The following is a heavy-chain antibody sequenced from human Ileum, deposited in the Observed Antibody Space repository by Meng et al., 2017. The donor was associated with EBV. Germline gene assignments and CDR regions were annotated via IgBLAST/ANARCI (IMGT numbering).Heavy chain of an antibody. Sequence: QVQLQESGPGLVKHSGPLSLICAVSGASIGSRYWWTWVRQPPEKGLEWIGEIYHSGSTNYNPSLKSRLTLSVDKSKSQFSLELISVTAADTAVYYCARGRRFGSGRYALDYWGQGTLVTVSS. J-gene: IGHJ4*02. CDR3: ARGRRFGSGRYALDY. CDR1: GASIGSRYW. CDR2: IYHSGST. D-gene: IGHD3-10*01. V-gene: IGHV4-4*02.